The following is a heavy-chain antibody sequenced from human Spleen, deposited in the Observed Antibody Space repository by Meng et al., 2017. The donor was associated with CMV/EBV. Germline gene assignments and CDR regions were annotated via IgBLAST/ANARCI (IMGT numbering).Heavy chain of an antibody. CDR3: AGTDTVVVVAAPGWFDP. V-gene: IGHV4-30-4*08. CDR1: GVSISSGDYY. J-gene: IGHJ5*02. CDR2: IYYSGST. D-gene: IGHD2-15*01. Sequence: QGPCPGAGTGLGKLFQPLSLICTVSGVSISSGDYYWSWIRQPPGKGLEWIGYIYYSGSTYYNPSLKSRVTISVDTSKNQFSLKLSSVTAADTAVYYCAGTDTVVVVAAPGWFDPWGQGTLVTVSS.